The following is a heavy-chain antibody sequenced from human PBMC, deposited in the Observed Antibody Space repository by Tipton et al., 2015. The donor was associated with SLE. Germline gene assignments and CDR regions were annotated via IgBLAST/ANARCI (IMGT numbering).Heavy chain of an antibody. J-gene: IGHJ3*02. V-gene: IGHV4-59*02. D-gene: IGHD3-10*01. Sequence: LRLSCTVSGASVSTYYWSWIRQPPGKGLEWIGYLYYSGSINYNPSLKSRVTISIDTSNNHFSLHLTSVTAADTAVYYCARGPLYGLDIWGQGTRVTVSS. CDR3: ARGPLYGLDI. CDR2: LYYSGSI. CDR1: GASVSTYY.